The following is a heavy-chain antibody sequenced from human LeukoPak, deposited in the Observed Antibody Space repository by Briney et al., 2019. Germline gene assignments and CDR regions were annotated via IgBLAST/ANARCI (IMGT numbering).Heavy chain of an antibody. CDR3: AREVAGTPWIDY. CDR1: GGSSSSYY. V-gene: IGHV4-34*01. D-gene: IGHD6-19*01. Sequence: PSETLSLTCAVYGGSSSSYYWSWIRQPPGKGLEWIGEINHSGSTSYKPSLKSRVTISVDTSKNQFSLKLSSVTAADTAVYYCAREVAGTPWIDYWGQGTLVTVSS. J-gene: IGHJ4*02. CDR2: INHSGST.